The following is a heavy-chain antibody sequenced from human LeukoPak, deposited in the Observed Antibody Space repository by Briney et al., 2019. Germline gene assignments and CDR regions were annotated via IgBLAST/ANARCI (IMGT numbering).Heavy chain of an antibody. CDR2: IGGSGSST. Sequence: PGGSLRLSCAASGFTFNSYAMSWVRQAPGKGLEWVSAIGGSGSSTYYTDSVKGRFTISRDNSKNTLYLQMNSLRAEDTAVYYCAIRYYYDSSGYNDMVYYYYGMDVWGQGTTVTVSS. J-gene: IGHJ6*02. CDR3: AIRYYYDSSGYNDMVYYYYGMDV. D-gene: IGHD3-22*01. CDR1: GFTFNSYA. V-gene: IGHV3-23*01.